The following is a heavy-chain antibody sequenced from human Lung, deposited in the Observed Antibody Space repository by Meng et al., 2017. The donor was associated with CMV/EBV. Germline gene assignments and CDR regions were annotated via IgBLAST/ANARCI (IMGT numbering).Heavy chain of an antibody. CDR3: ARDVSPRSSAYFAIYYFYALDV. Sequence: SXAASGFTFSSYSMNLVRQAPGKGLEWVSSISSSGTYIYYADSVKARFTISRDNAQNSLYLQMNSLRAEDTAVYYCARDVSPRSSAYFAIYYFYALDVWGQGXTVTVSS. J-gene: IGHJ6*02. V-gene: IGHV3-21*01. CDR1: GFTFSSYS. CDR2: ISSSGTYI. D-gene: IGHD2-21*01.